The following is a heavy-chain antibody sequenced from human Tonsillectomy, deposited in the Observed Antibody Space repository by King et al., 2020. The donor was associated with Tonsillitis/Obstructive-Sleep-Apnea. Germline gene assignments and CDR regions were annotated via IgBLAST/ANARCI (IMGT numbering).Heavy chain of an antibody. V-gene: IGHV3-7*03. CDR1: GFIFSDFW. CDR3: AGGRGTPSGIFFDY. D-gene: IGHD3-3*01. J-gene: IGHJ4*02. CDR2: IKEDGSAK. Sequence: VQLVESGGGLVQPGGSLRLSCAASGFIFSDFWMSWIRQAPGKGLEWVANIKEDGSAKYYVDSVKGRCTTSRDNAKKSLYLQMNSLRAEDTPVYYCAGGRGTPSGIFFDYWGQGILVTVSS.